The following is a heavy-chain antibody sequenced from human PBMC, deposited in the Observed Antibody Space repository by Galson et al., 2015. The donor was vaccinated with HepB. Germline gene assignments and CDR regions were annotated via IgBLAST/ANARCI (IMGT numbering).Heavy chain of an antibody. J-gene: IGHJ4*02. CDR2: IIPIFGTA. Sequence: SVKVSCKASGGTFSTYAISWVRQAPGQGLEWMGGIIPIFGTANYAQKFQGRVTITADESTSTAYMELSSLGSDDTAVYYCARAASGIAVAGTWAWDYWGQGTLVTVSS. CDR3: ARAASGIAVAGTWAWDY. V-gene: IGHV1-69*13. CDR1: GGTFSTYA. D-gene: IGHD6-19*01.